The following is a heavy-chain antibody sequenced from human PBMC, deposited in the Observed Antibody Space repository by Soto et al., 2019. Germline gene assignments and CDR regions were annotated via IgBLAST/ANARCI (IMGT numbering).Heavy chain of an antibody. CDR3: ARTTRDQLGY. V-gene: IGHV1-69*04. Sequence: SVKVSCKASGYTFTSYAMHWVRQAPGQRLEWMGRIIPILGIANYAQKFQGRVTITADESTSTAYMELSSLRSEDTAVYYCARTTRDQLGYWGQGTLVTVSS. D-gene: IGHD1-1*01. CDR2: IIPILGIA. J-gene: IGHJ4*02. CDR1: GYTFTSYA.